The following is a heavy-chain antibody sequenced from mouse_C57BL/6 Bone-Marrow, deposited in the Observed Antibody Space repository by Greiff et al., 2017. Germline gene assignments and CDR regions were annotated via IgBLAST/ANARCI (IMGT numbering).Heavy chain of an antibody. CDR2: IYPGDGDT. D-gene: IGHD1-1*01. CDR1: GYAFSSSW. V-gene: IGHV1-82*01. J-gene: IGHJ2*01. CDR3: ASTVVASH. Sequence: QVQLQQSGPELVKPGASVKISCKASGYAFSSSWMNWVKQRHGKGLEWIGRIYPGDGDTNYNGKFKGKATLTADKSSSTAYMQLSSLTSADSAVXFCASTVVASHWGQGTTLPVSS.